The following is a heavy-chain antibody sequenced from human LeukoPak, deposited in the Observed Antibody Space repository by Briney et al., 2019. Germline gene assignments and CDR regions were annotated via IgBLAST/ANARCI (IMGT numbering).Heavy chain of an antibody. CDR2: IYTRGNS. Sequence: SETLSLTCAVSDDSISSYYWSWLRQPAGRGLEWIGRIYTRGNSNYNPSLKSRVTMSVDTSKNHFSLRLSSVTAADTAVYYCARTMTIFGVASPDDVFDIWGQGTMVTVSS. D-gene: IGHD3-3*01. CDR3: ARTMTIFGVASPDDVFDI. J-gene: IGHJ3*02. V-gene: IGHV4-4*07. CDR1: DDSISSYY.